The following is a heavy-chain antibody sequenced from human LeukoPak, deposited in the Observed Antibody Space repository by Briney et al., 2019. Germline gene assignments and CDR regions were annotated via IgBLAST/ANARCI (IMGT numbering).Heavy chain of an antibody. V-gene: IGHV4-59*01. CDR2: IYYSGST. CDR1: GGSISSYY. Sequence: SETLSLTCTVYGGSISSYYWSWIRHPPGKGLEWIGYIYYSGSTNYNPSLKSRVTISVDTSKNQFSLKLSSVTAADTAVYYCARVRWELLGGFDYWGQGTLVTVS. D-gene: IGHD1-26*01. J-gene: IGHJ4*02. CDR3: ARVRWELLGGFDY.